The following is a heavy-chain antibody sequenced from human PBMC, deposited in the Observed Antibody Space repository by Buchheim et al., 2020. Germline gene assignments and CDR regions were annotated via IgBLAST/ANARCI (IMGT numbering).Heavy chain of an antibody. CDR3: ARGKADYAGRDFDY. J-gene: IGHJ4*02. Sequence: QVQLQQWGAGLLKPSETLSLTCAVYGGSFSGYYWSWIRQPPGKGLEWIGEINHSGSTNYNPSLKSRVTISVDKSKNQFSLKLSSVTAADTAVYYCARGKADYAGRDFDYWGQGTL. CDR1: GGSFSGYY. D-gene: IGHD4-17*01. CDR2: INHSGST. V-gene: IGHV4-34*01.